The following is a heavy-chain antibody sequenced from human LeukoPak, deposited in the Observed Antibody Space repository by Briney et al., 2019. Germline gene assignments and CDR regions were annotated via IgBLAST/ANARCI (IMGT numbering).Heavy chain of an antibody. J-gene: IGHJ4*02. CDR1: GYTFTGYG. CDR3: ARVGYDFWSTIGGYFDY. D-gene: IGHD3-3*01. V-gene: IGHV1-18*01. CDR2: ISAYNGNT. Sequence: ASVKVSCKASGYTFTGYGISWVRQAPGQGLEWMGWISAYNGNTNYAQKLQGRVTMTTDTSTSTAYMELRSLRSDDTAVYYCARVGYDFWSTIGGYFDYWGQGTLVTVSS.